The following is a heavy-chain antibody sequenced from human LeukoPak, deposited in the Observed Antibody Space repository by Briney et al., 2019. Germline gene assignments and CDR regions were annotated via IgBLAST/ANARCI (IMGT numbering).Heavy chain of an antibody. CDR2: IYYSGGT. Sequence: SETLSLTCTVSGGSISSSSDYWGWIRQPPGKGLEWIGSIYYSGGTYSNPSLKSRVTISVDTSKNQFSLKLTSVTAADTAVYYCARHDYGDYGTFDIWGQGTMVTVSS. CDR1: GGSISSSSDY. CDR3: ARHDYGDYGTFDI. J-gene: IGHJ3*02. V-gene: IGHV4-39*01. D-gene: IGHD4-17*01.